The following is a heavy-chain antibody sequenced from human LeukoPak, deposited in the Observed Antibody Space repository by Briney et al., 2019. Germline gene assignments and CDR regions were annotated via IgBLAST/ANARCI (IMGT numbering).Heavy chain of an antibody. Sequence: ASVKVSCKASGYTFTSYGITWVRLAPGQGLEWMGWISAYNGNTNYARMFQGRVTMTTDTSTSTAYMELRSLRSDDTAVYYCAREAVGATDHFGMDVWGQGTTVTVSS. CDR2: ISAYNGNT. J-gene: IGHJ6*02. CDR1: GYTFTSYG. V-gene: IGHV1-18*01. D-gene: IGHD1-26*01. CDR3: AREAVGATDHFGMDV.